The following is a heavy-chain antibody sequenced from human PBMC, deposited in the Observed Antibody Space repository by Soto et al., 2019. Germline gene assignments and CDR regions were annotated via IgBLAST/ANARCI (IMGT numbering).Heavy chain of an antibody. CDR1: GYTFTSYD. V-gene: IGHV1-18*01. CDR2: MSTSNGNT. J-gene: IGHJ5*02. Sequence: QVQLVQSGAEVKKPGASVKVSCKASGYTFTSYDISWVRQAPGQGLEWMGWMSTSNGNTNYAQKLQGRVTMTTDTSTSTANMELRSLRPDDTAVYFCARDRNWVDPWGQGTVVNVS. CDR3: ARDRNWVDP.